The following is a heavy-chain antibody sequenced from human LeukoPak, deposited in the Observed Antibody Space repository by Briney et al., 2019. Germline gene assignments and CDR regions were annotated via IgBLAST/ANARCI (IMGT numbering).Heavy chain of an antibody. CDR1: GFTFSDYY. D-gene: IGHD6-19*01. CDR2: ISSSGSTI. Sequence: GGSLRLSCAASGFTFSDYYMSWLRQAPGKGLEWVSYISSSGSTIYYADSVKGRFTISRDNAKNTLYLQMNSLRAEDTAVYFCARRSGVAVAGAFDYWGQGTLVTVSS. V-gene: IGHV3-11*01. CDR3: ARRSGVAVAGAFDY. J-gene: IGHJ4*02.